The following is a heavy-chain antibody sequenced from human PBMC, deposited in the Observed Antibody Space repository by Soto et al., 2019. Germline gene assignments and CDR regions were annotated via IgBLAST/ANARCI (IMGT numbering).Heavy chain of an antibody. CDR2: VSGSGDTT. J-gene: IGHJ4*02. CDR1: GFSFGSYA. CDR3: ARSTLVVLVIHEFDY. D-gene: IGHD3-22*01. V-gene: IGHV3-23*01. Sequence: GGSLRLSCAASGFSFGSYAMSWVRQAPGKGLQWVSGVSGSGDTTYYADFVKGRFTISRDNSKNTLFLEMNSLRDDDTAMYYCARSTLVVLVIHEFDYWAREPWSPSPQ.